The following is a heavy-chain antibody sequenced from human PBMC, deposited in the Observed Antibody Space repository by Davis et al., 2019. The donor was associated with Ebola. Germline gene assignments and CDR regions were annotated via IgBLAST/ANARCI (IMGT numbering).Heavy chain of an antibody. D-gene: IGHD4-23*01. Sequence: GGSLRLSCAASIFAVNTNYMTWVRRAPGKGLEWVSIIYTDGSTFYADSVKGRFTISRDNSKNTLYLQMNNLRAEDTAVYYCARGLGNPYYFDSWGQGALVTVSS. J-gene: IGHJ4*02. CDR2: IYTDGST. V-gene: IGHV3-53*01. CDR3: ARGLGNPYYFDS. CDR1: IFAVNTNY.